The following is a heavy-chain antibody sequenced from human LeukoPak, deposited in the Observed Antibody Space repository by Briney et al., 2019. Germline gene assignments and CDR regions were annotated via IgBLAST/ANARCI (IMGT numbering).Heavy chain of an antibody. J-gene: IGHJ4*02. CDR1: GFTVSTNY. Sequence: GGSLRLSCAASGFTVSTNYMTWVRQAPGKGLEWVSIIYSGGSRYYADSVKDRFTISRDNSKNTVYLQMNSLRAEDTAVYYCARLGNDYESSGYYFEYWGQGRLVTVSS. CDR3: ARLGNDYESSGYYFEY. D-gene: IGHD3-22*01. CDR2: IYSGGSR. V-gene: IGHV3-66*04.